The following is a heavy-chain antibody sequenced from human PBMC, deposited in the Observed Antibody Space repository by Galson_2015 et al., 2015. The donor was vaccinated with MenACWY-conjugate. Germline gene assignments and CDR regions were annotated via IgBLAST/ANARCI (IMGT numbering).Heavy chain of an antibody. CDR2: IRQDGSEK. CDR1: GFTFSSYY. Sequence: SLRLSCAASGFTFSSYYMSWVRQAPGKGLEWVANIRQDGSEKYYVDSVKGRFTISRDNAKNLLYLQLNSLRAEDTAIYYCIYGDNPSGQGRWRFDSWGQGTLVTVSS. J-gene: IGHJ5*01. CDR3: IYGDNPSGQGRWRFDS. V-gene: IGHV3-7*03. D-gene: IGHD2-8*02.